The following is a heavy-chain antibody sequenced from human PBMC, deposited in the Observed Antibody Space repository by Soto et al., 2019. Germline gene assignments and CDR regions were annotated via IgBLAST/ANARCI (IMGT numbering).Heavy chain of an antibody. D-gene: IGHD6-13*01. J-gene: IGHJ4*02. CDR3: ASRYSSSWYADY. Sequence: QLQLQESGPGLVKPSETLSLTCTVSGVSISSSSYYWGWIRQPPGKGLEWIGSIYYSGSTYYNPSLKSRVTISVDTSKTQFSLKLSSVTAADTAVYYCASRYSSSWYADYWGQGTLVTVSS. CDR2: IYYSGST. CDR1: GVSISSSSYY. V-gene: IGHV4-39*01.